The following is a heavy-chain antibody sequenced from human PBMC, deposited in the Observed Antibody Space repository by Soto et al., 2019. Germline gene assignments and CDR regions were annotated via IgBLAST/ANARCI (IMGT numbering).Heavy chain of an antibody. D-gene: IGHD3-9*01. V-gene: IGHV3-48*01. CDR3: ARNYDILTGYHNFDY. CDR1: GFTFSSYS. CDR2: LSSSSSTI. Sequence: EVQLVESGGGLVQPGGSLRLSCAASGFTFSSYSMNWVRRAPGKGLEWVSYLSSSSSTIYYADSVKGRFTISRDNAKNSLYLQMNSLRAEDTAVYYCARNYDILTGYHNFDYWGQGTLVTVSS. J-gene: IGHJ4*02.